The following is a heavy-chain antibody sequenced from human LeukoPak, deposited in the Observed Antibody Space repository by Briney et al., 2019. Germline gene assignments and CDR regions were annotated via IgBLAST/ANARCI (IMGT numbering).Heavy chain of an antibody. D-gene: IGHD3-3*01. CDR2: SYYSGST. V-gene: IGHV4-39*02. J-gene: IGHJ4*02. CDR3: AGDQPQFSPIGYYIEKNY. Sequence: PSETLSLTCTVYGGSISSSSYYWGWFRQPPGKGLEGIGSSYYSGSTYYNPTLKSRVTISADTSKNQFSLKLSAVTAADTAVYYCAGDQPQFSPIGYYIEKNYWGQGTLVTVSS. CDR1: GGSISSSSYY.